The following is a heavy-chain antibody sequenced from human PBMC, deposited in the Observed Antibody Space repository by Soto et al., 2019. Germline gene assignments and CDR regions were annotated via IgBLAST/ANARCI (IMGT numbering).Heavy chain of an antibody. D-gene: IGHD1-1*01. CDR3: AADRAPTDQYKWVDP. V-gene: IGHV1-58*02. CDR2: IVVGTGST. Sequence: QTQLVQSGPEMKKPGTSVKVSCKASGFTFGTSAIHWVRQARRHRLEWIGWIVVGTGSTNFAQKFQERVTITRDLSTSTAFMELSSLISEDTAVYYCAADRAPTDQYKWVDPWGQGTLVTVSS. CDR1: GFTFGTSA. J-gene: IGHJ5*02.